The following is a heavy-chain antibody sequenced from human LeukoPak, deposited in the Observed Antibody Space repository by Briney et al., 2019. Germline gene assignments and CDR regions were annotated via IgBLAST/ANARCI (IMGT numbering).Heavy chain of an antibody. Sequence: GASVKVSCKASGGTFSSYAISWVRQAPGQGPEWMGRIIPILGIANYAQKFQGRVTITADKSTSTAYMELSSLRSEDTAVYYCARHRTPGGTTSTRDYWGQGTLVTVSS. J-gene: IGHJ4*02. CDR3: ARHRTPGGTTSTRDY. CDR1: GGTFSSYA. D-gene: IGHD1-1*01. V-gene: IGHV1-69*04. CDR2: IIPILGIA.